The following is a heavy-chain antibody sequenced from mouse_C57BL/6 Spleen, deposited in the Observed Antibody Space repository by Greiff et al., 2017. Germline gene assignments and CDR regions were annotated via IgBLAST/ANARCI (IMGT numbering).Heavy chain of an antibody. D-gene: IGHD5-1-1*01. J-gene: IGHJ4*01. Sequence: VQLQQSGPELVKPGASVMISCKASGYAFSSSWMNWVKHRPGKGLEWIGRNYPGDGDTNYNGKFKGTATLTADTSSSTAYMQLSSLTAEDSAVCIGAGCRRKYLYYAMDTWGQGTSGSVSS. CDR1: GYAFSSSW. CDR3: AGCRRKYLYYAMDT. V-gene: IGHV1-82*01. CDR2: NYPGDGDT.